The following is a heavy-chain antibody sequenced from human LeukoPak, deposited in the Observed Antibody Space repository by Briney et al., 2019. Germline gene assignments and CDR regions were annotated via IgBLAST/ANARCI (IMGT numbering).Heavy chain of an antibody. D-gene: IGHD2-2*01. Sequence: GESLRLSCAASGFTFSSFSMNWVRQAPGKGLEWVSSISSSSTYIYYADSVKGRFTISRDYAKNPLYLQMNSLRAEDTAVYYCARDRYCSSTTCYDNFDYWGQGTLVTVSS. CDR1: GFTFSSFS. CDR2: ISSSSTYI. V-gene: IGHV3-21*01. CDR3: ARDRYCSSTTCYDNFDY. J-gene: IGHJ4*02.